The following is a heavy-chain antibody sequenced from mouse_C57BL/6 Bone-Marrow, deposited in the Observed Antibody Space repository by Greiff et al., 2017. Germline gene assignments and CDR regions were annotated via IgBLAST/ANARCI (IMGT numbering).Heavy chain of an antibody. Sequence: VQLQQSGAELVRPGTSVKVSCKASGYAFTNYLIEWVKQRPGQGLEWIGVINPGSGGTNYNEKFKGKATLTADKSSSTAYMQLSSLTSEYSAVYFCARTKDWGSWFAYWGQGTLVTVSA. CDR1: GYAFTNYL. D-gene: IGHD4-1*01. J-gene: IGHJ3*01. CDR2: INPGSGGT. V-gene: IGHV1-54*01. CDR3: ARTKDWGSWFAY.